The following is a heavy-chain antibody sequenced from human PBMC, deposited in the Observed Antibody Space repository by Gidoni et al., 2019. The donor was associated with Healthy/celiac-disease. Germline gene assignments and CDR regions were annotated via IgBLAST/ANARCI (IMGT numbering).Heavy chain of an antibody. V-gene: IGHV1-46*01. CDR1: GYTFTSYY. J-gene: IGHJ4*02. Sequence: QVQLVQSGAEVKKPGASVKVSCKASGYTFTSYYMHWVRQAPGQGLEWMGIINPSGGSTSYAQKFQGRVTMTRDTSTSTVYMELSSLRSEDTAVYYCARDRDDYGDYRIPLDYWGQGTLVTVSS. CDR2: INPSGGST. D-gene: IGHD4-17*01. CDR3: ARDRDDYGDYRIPLDY.